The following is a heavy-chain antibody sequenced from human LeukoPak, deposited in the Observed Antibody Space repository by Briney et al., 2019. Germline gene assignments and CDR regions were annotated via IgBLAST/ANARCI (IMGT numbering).Heavy chain of an antibody. D-gene: IGHD3-3*01. Sequence: PGGSLRLSCAASGFTFSSYAMSWVRQAPGKGLEWVSAISGSGGSTYYADSVKGRFTISRDNSKNTLYLQMNSLRAEDTAVYYCAKVRSSTIFGRPDYWGQGTLVTVSP. CDR2: ISGSGGST. J-gene: IGHJ4*02. CDR3: AKVRSSTIFGRPDY. CDR1: GFTFSSYA. V-gene: IGHV3-23*01.